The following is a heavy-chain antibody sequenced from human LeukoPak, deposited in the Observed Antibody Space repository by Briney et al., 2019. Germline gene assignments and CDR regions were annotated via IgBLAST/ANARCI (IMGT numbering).Heavy chain of an antibody. D-gene: IGHD6-13*01. CDR1: GFTVSSNS. Sequence: GGSLRLSCTVSGFTVSSNSMSWVRQAPGKGLEWVSFIYSDNTHYSDSVKGRFTISRDNAKNSLYLQMNSLRVEDTALYYCARGGSSSWNWFDPWGQGTLVTVSS. CDR3: ARGGSSSWNWFDP. V-gene: IGHV3-53*01. J-gene: IGHJ5*02. CDR2: IYSDNT.